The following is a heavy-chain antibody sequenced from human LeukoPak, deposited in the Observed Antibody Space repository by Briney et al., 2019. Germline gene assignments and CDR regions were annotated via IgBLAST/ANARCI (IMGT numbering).Heavy chain of an antibody. CDR2: INPNSGGT. J-gene: IGHJ4*02. Sequence: APVKVSCKASGYTFTGYYMHWVRQAPGQGLEWMGWINPNSGGTNYAQKFQGRVTMTRDTSISTAYMELSRLRSDDTAVYYCARYSSSWSDFDYWGQGTLVTVSS. V-gene: IGHV1-2*02. CDR3: ARYSSSWSDFDY. D-gene: IGHD6-13*01. CDR1: GYTFTGYY.